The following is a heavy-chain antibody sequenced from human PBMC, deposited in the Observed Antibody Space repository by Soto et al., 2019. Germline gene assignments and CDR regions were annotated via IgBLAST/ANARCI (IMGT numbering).Heavy chain of an antibody. V-gene: IGHV1-18*01. J-gene: IGHJ4*02. CDR1: GYTFTTYG. CDR3: ARAPKSSSAWCVVY. Sequence: QVQLVQSGAEVKKPGASVKVSCKASGYTFTTYGISWVRQAPGQGLEWMGRISAYNGNTNYAQKYQCRVTMTTDTSTSTAYMELTSLRSDDTAVYYCARAPKSSSAWCVVYWGQGTLVTVSS. D-gene: IGHD6-19*01. CDR2: ISAYNGNT.